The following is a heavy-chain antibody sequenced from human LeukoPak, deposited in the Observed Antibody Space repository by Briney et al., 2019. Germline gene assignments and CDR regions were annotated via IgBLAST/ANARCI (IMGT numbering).Heavy chain of an antibody. D-gene: IGHD6-13*01. CDR1: GFTFSSYS. Sequence: GGSLRLSCAASGFTFSSYSMNWVRQAPGKGLEWVSSISSSSSYIYYADSVKGRFTISRDNAKNSLYLQMNSLRAEGTAVYYCARDPGIAAAGDYWGQGTLVTVSS. J-gene: IGHJ4*02. CDR2: ISSSSSYI. CDR3: ARDPGIAAAGDY. V-gene: IGHV3-21*01.